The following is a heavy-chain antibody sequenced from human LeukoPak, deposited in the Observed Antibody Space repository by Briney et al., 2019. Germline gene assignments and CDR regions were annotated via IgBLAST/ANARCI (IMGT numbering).Heavy chain of an antibody. CDR2: ITGSGSST. CDR1: GFTFNTYA. CDR3: TKDLYDFWSGLDY. D-gene: IGHD3-3*01. V-gene: IGHV3-23*01. J-gene: IGHJ4*02. Sequence: PGGXLRLSCTASGFTFNTYAMNWVRQAPGKGLEWVSTITGSGSSTYYADSVKGRFTISRDNSKNTLYLQMNSLRVEDTALYYCTKDLYDFWSGLDYWGQGTLVTVSS.